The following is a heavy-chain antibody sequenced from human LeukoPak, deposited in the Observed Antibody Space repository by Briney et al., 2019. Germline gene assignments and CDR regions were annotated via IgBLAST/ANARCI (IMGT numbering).Heavy chain of an antibody. CDR3: ARDLIAVAGTGYFQH. D-gene: IGHD6-19*01. CDR1: GFTFSSYW. Sequence: PGGSLRLSCAASGFTFSSYWFHWVRQAPGRGLVWVSRINTDGTSTSYADSVKGRFTISRDNAKNSLYLQMNSLRAEDTAVYYCARDLIAVAGTGYFQHWGQGTLVTVSS. J-gene: IGHJ1*01. CDR2: INTDGTST. V-gene: IGHV3-74*01.